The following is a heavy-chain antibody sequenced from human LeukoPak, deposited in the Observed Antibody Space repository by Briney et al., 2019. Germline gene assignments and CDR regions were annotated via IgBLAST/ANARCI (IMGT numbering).Heavy chain of an antibody. CDR2: IHHRGRT. V-gene: IGHV4-38-2*02. CDR1: GYSISSGYY. J-gene: IGHJ4*02. Sequence: PSETLSLTCTVSGYSISSGYYWGWIRQPPGKGLEWIGSIHHRGRTYYNPSLKSRVTISVDTSKNHFSLKLTSVTAADTAVYYCAVIEYSSSSDFDYWGQGTLVTVSS. D-gene: IGHD6-6*01. CDR3: AVIEYSSSSDFDY.